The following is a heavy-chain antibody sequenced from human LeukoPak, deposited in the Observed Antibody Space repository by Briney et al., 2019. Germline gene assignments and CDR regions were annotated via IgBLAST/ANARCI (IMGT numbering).Heavy chain of an antibody. D-gene: IGHD2-2*01. CDR2: ISGSGGAT. CDR1: GFTFSSYA. Sequence: GGSLRLSCAASGFTFSSYAMSWVRQAPGKGLEWVSTISGSGGATYYADSVKGRFTISRDNSKITLYLQMKGLRAEDTALFYCAKAVVVVPAATPFDYWGLGTLVTVSS. J-gene: IGHJ4*02. CDR3: AKAVVVVPAATPFDY. V-gene: IGHV3-23*01.